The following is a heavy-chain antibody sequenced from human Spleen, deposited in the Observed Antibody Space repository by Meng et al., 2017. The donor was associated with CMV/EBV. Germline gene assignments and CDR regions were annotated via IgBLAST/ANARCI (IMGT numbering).Heavy chain of an antibody. D-gene: IGHD3-22*01. V-gene: IGHV3-11*04. Sequence: GGSLRLSCAASGFTFSDHFMAWIRQAPGKGLEWISYISSSGTKMYYADSVQGRFTISRDNAKNSLYLEMNSLRAEDTAVYYCARLPDYFDSSGFDYWGQGTLVTVSS. CDR3: ARLPDYFDSSGFDY. CDR2: ISSSGTKM. J-gene: IGHJ4*02. CDR1: GFTFSDHF.